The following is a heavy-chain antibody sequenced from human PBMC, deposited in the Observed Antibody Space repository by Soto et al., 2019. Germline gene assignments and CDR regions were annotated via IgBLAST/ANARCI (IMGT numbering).Heavy chain of an antibody. V-gene: IGHV1-8*01. CDR2: MNTNSGNT. D-gene: IGHD2-2*01. J-gene: IGHJ5*02. CDR1: GYTFTRYD. CDR3: ARGGDVVVVPAAIGGP. Sequence: ASVKVSCKASGYTFTRYDINLVRQATGQGLEWMGWMNTNSGNTGYAQKFQGRVTMTRNTSISTAYLELSSLRSEDTAVYYCARGGDVVVVPAAIGGPWGQGTLVTVSS.